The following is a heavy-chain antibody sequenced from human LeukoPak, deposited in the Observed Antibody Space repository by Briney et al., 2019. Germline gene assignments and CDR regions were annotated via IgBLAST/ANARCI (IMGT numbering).Heavy chain of an antibody. CDR1: GFTFSTYA. CDR2: IKPDGRET. CDR3: ARDRYYYDSSGYLYFDY. D-gene: IGHD3-22*01. J-gene: IGHJ4*02. Sequence: PGGSLRLSCAASGFTFSTYAMHWVRQAPGKGLEWVANIKPDGRETYYVDSVKGRFTISRDNAKSSLYLQMNSLRAEDTAVYYCARDRYYYDSSGYLYFDYWGQGTLVTVSS. V-gene: IGHV3-7*03.